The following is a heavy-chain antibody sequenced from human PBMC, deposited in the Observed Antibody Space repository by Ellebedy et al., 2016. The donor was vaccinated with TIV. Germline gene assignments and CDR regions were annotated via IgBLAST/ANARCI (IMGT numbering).Heavy chain of an antibody. CDR3: AKEGRSSSWTPLDY. CDR1: GFTFSSYA. CDR2: ISGSGGST. J-gene: IGHJ4*02. D-gene: IGHD6-6*01. V-gene: IGHV3-23*01. Sequence: GGSLRLXCAASGFTFSSYAMSWVRQAPGKGLEWVSVISGSGGSTYYADSVKGRFTISRDNSKNTLYLQMNSLRAEDTAVYYCAKEGRSSSWTPLDYWGQGTLVTVSS.